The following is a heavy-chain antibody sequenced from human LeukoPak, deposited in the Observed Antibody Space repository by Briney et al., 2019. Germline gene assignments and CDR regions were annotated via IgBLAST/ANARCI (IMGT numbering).Heavy chain of an antibody. Sequence: ASVKVSXKASGGTFSSYAISWVRQAPGQGLEWMGRIIPIIGTANYAQKFQGRVTITTDGSTSTAYMELSSLRSEDTAVYYCARDPPTVGAFDIWGQGTMVTVSS. CDR2: IIPIIGTA. CDR3: ARDPPTVGAFDI. D-gene: IGHD4-17*01. V-gene: IGHV1-69*05. CDR1: GGTFSSYA. J-gene: IGHJ3*02.